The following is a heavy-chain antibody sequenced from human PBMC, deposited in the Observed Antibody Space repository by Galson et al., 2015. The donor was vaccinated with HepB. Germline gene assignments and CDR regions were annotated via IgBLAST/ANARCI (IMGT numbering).Heavy chain of an antibody. CDR1: GYTFTSYG. D-gene: IGHD4-23*01. Sequence: SVKVSCKASGYTFTSYGISWVRQAPGQGLEWMGWISAYNGNTNYAQKLQGRVTMTTDTSTSTAYMELRSLRSDDTAVYYCARDSTGGTTVVTRGDYWGQGTLVTVSS. CDR2: ISAYNGNT. CDR3: ARDSTGGTTVVTRGDY. J-gene: IGHJ4*02. V-gene: IGHV1-18*01.